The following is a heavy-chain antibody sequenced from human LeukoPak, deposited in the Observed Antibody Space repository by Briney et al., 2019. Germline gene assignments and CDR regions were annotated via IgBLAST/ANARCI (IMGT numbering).Heavy chain of an antibody. CDR1: GFTFSSYA. V-gene: IGHV3-23*01. CDR3: AKLWRGSYPRYFDY. D-gene: IGHD1-26*01. CDR2: ISGSGGST. Sequence: GGSLRLSCAASGFTFSSYAMSWVRQAPGKGLEWVSAISGSGGSTYYADSVKGRFTISRDNSKNTLYLQMNSLSAEDSAIYYCAKLWRGSYPRYFDYWGQGALVTVSS. J-gene: IGHJ4*02.